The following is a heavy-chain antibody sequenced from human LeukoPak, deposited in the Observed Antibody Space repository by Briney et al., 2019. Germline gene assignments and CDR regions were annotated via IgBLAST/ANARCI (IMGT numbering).Heavy chain of an antibody. D-gene: IGHD2-15*01. CDR1: GYTFTNFG. Sequence: ASVKVSCKTSGYTFTNFGISWVRQAPGLGLERMGWTSAYNGNTNYAQNLRGRVTMIIDRSTSTVYMELRSLRSDDTAVYYCARDATDAAYTPMNDYWGQGTLVTVSS. J-gene: IGHJ4*02. CDR2: TSAYNGNT. V-gene: IGHV1-18*01. CDR3: ARDATDAAYTPMNDY.